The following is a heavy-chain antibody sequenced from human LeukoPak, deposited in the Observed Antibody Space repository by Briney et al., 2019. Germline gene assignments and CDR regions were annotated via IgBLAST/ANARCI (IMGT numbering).Heavy chain of an antibody. CDR3: AKGHYYGSGSYRYPFDY. CDR2: IRYDGSDK. J-gene: IGHJ4*02. V-gene: IGHV3-30*02. D-gene: IGHD3-10*01. Sequence: GGSLRLSCAASGFTFSSYGMHWVRQAPGKGLEWVALIRYDGSDKYYADSVKGRFTISRDNAKNSLYPQMNSLRAEDTALYYCAKGHYYGSGSYRYPFDYWGQGTLVTVSS. CDR1: GFTFSSYG.